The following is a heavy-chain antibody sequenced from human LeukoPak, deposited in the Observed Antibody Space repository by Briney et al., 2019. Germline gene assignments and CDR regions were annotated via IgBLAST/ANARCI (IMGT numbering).Heavy chain of an antibody. Sequence: GGSLRLSCAASGFTFSSYGVHWVRRAPGKGLEWVAVISYDGSNKYYADSVKGRFTISRDNSKNTLYLQMNSLRAEDTAVYYCANPEYYSDAFDIWGQGTMVTVSS. CDR3: ANPEYYSDAFDI. J-gene: IGHJ3*02. CDR1: GFTFSSYG. CDR2: ISYDGSNK. V-gene: IGHV3-30*18. D-gene: IGHD2/OR15-2a*01.